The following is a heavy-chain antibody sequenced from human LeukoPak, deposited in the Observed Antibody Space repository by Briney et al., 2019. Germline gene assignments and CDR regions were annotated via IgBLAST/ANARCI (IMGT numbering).Heavy chain of an antibody. J-gene: IGHJ4*02. CDR3: AKDYYGSGSFFDS. V-gene: IGHV3-30*02. D-gene: IGHD3-10*01. CDR2: IRNDGTYE. Sequence: GGSLRLSCAASGFTFSSYAMHWVRQAPGKGLEWVAYIRNDGTYEDYEDSLRGRFTVSRDNSKHTLYLQMNSLRTGDTAVYYCAKDYYGSGSFFDSWGQGILVTVSS. CDR1: GFTFSSYA.